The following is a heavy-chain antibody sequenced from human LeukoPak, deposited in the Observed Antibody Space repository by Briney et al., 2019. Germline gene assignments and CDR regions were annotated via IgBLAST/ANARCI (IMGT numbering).Heavy chain of an antibody. CDR3: AREADGSGSYYPYYYYMDV. J-gene: IGHJ6*03. CDR1: GGTFSSYA. D-gene: IGHD3-10*01. CDR2: IIPIFGTA. Sequence: GASVKVSCKASGGTFSSYAISWVRQAPGQGLEWMGGIIPIFGTANYAQKFQGRVTITTDEPTSTAYMELSSLRSEDTAVYYCAREADGSGSYYPYYYYMDVWGKGTTVTVSS. V-gene: IGHV1-69*05.